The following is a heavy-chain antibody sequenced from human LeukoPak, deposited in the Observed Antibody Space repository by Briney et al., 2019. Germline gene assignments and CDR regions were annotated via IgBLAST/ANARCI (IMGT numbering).Heavy chain of an antibody. V-gene: IGHV1-18*01. J-gene: IGHJ5*02. CDR2: ISAYNGNT. Sequence: ASVKVSCKASGYTFTSYGISWVRQAPGQGLEWMGWISAYNGNTNYAQELQGRVTMTTDTSTSTAYMELRSLRSDDTAVYYCARDDSSSWYGDNWFDPWGQGTLVTVSS. D-gene: IGHD6-13*01. CDR3: ARDDSSSWYGDNWFDP. CDR1: GYTFTSYG.